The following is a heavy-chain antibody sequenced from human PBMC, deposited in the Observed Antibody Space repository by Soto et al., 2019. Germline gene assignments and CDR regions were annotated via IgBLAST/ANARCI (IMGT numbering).Heavy chain of an antibody. Sequence: QVQLVESGGGLVKPGGSLRLSCAASGFTFSDYYMSWIRQAPGKGLEWVSYISSSGSTIYYADSVKGRFTISRDNAKNTLYLQMNSLRAEDTAVYYCARDCFPYRQQWLGPGYGMDVWGQGTTVTVSS. J-gene: IGHJ6*02. CDR1: GFTFSDYY. V-gene: IGHV3-11*01. CDR2: ISSSGSTI. D-gene: IGHD6-19*01. CDR3: ARDCFPYRQQWLGPGYGMDV.